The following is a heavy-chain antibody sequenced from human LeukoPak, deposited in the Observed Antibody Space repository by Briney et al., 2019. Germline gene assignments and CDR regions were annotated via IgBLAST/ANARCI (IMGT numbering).Heavy chain of an antibody. V-gene: IGHV3-53*01. D-gene: IGHD2-8*01. J-gene: IGHJ4*02. CDR3: ARGLGYCTSTTRLLPFDY. Sequence: PGGSLRLSCAASGFTLSTYYMTWVRQAPGKGLECVSDIYSGGSTYYPDSVKGRFTVSRDNSKNTLYLQMNSLRAEDTAMYYCARGLGYCTSTTRLLPFDYWGQGTLVTVSS. CDR2: IYSGGST. CDR1: GFTLSTYY.